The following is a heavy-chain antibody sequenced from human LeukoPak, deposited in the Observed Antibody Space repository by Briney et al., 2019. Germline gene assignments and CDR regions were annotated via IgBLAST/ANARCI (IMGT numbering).Heavy chain of an antibody. V-gene: IGHV4-59*08. CDR3: ASASYDSSGYYGGSWYYFDY. CDR1: GGSISSYY. Sequence: SETLSLTCTVSGGSISSYYWSWIRQPPGKGLEWIGYIYYSGSTNYNPSLKSRVTISVDTSKNQFSLKPSSVTAAGTAVYYCASASYDSSGYYGGSWYYFDYWGQGTLVTVSS. D-gene: IGHD3-22*01. CDR2: IYYSGST. J-gene: IGHJ4*02.